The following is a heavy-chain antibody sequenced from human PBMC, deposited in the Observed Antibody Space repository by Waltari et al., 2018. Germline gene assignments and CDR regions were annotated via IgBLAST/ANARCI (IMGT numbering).Heavy chain of an antibody. Sequence: QVQLVESGGGVVQPGRSLRLSCAASGFPFRHYAMHWVRQAPGKGLEWVAVISYDGSNKYYADSVKGRFTISRDNSKNTLYLQMNSLRAEDTAVYYCARGSDFYWYFDLWGRGTLVTVSS. CDR2: ISYDGSNK. D-gene: IGHD2-21*02. CDR3: ARGSDFYWYFDL. V-gene: IGHV3-30*01. CDR1: GFPFRHYA. J-gene: IGHJ2*01.